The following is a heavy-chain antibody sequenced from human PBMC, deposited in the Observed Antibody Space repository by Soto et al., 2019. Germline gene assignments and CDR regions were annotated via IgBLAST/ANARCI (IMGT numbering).Heavy chain of an antibody. V-gene: IGHV1-69*01. CDR2: IIPIFGTA. CDR3: TYDFWSGYYPNWFDP. CDR1: GGTFSSYA. D-gene: IGHD3-3*01. J-gene: IGHJ5*02. Sequence: QVQLVQSGAEVKKPGSSMKVSCKASGGTFSSYAISWVRQAPGQGLEWMGGIIPIFGTANYAQKFQGRVTITADESTSTAYMELSSLRSEDTAVYYCTYDFWSGYYPNWFDPWGQGTLVTVSS.